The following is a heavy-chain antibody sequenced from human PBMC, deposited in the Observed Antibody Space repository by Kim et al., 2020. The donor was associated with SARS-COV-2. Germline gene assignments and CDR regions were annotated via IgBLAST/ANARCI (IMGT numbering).Heavy chain of an antibody. CDR1: GFTFDDYA. J-gene: IGHJ4*02. D-gene: IGHD1-26*01. CDR3: AKEGGGSGSYYGYVDY. Sequence: GGSLRLSCAASGFTFDDYAMHWVRQAPGKGLEWVSGISWNSGSIGYADSVKGRFTISRDNAKNSLYLQMNSLRAEDTALYYCAKEGGGSGSYYGYVDYWGQGTLVTVSS. CDR2: ISWNSGSI. V-gene: IGHV3-9*01.